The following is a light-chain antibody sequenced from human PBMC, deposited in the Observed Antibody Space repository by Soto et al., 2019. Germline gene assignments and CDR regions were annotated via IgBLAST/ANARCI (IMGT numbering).Light chain of an antibody. Sequence: DIQMTQSPPSVSASVGDTVTITCRTTQYISSRLAWYQQKPGKAPKLLIYSASSLQSGVPSRFSGSGSGKYFTLTINSLQPEDFASYYCQQTTSVPLYGFGQGTKVE. CDR2: SAS. CDR3: QQTTSVPLYG. CDR1: QYISSR. J-gene: IGKJ2*03. V-gene: IGKV1-12*01.